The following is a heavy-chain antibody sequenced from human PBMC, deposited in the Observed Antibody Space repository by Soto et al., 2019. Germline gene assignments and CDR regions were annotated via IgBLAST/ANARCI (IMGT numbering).Heavy chain of an antibody. Sequence: SVKVSCKASGVTFSSYAISWVRQAPGQGLEWMGGIIPIFGTANYAQKFQGRVTITADESTSTAYMELSSLRSEDTAVYYCARDKLPLEAGGFDYWGQGTLVTVSS. J-gene: IGHJ4*02. CDR1: GVTFSSYA. CDR3: ARDKLPLEAGGFDY. V-gene: IGHV1-69*13. D-gene: IGHD2-15*01. CDR2: IIPIFGTA.